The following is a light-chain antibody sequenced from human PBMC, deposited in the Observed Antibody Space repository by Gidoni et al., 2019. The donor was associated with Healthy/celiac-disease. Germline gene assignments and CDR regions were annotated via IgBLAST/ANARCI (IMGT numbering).Light chain of an antibody. CDR1: SSNIGSNT. CDR2: SNN. J-gene: IGLJ3*02. Sequence: QSVLTQPTSASGTPGQRVTISCSGSSSNIGSNTVNWYQQLPGTAPKLIIYSNNQRPSGVPDRFSGSKSGTSASRAISGLQSEDEADYYCAAWDDSLNGWVFGGGTKLSVL. V-gene: IGLV1-44*01. CDR3: AAWDDSLNGWV.